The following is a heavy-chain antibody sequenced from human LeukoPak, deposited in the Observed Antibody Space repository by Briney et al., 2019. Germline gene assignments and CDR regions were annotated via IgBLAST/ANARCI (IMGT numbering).Heavy chain of an antibody. D-gene: IGHD6-19*01. J-gene: IGHJ4*02. V-gene: IGHV1-69*04. CDR3: PKQSYASGWNPFDY. CDR2: IIPILGIA. CDR1: GGTFSSYA. Sequence: EASVKVSCKASGGTFSSYAISWVRQAPGQGLEWMGRIIPILGIANYAQKFQGRVTITADKSTSTAYMELSSLRSEDTAVYYCPKQSYASGWNPFDYWGQGILVTVSS.